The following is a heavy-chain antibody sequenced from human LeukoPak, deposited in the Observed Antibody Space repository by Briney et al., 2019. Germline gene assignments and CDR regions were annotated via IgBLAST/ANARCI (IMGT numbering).Heavy chain of an antibody. CDR3: ARVGDYYDSRGYSTDAFDI. CDR1: GFTFSDHY. CDR2: IRNRAKSYTT. D-gene: IGHD3-22*01. J-gene: IGHJ3*02. Sequence: GGSLRLPCAASGFTFSDHYMDWVRQAPGKGLEWVGRIRNRAKSYTTQYAPSVKDRFTISRDDSRNSLYLQMNSLKTEDTAVYFCARVGDYYDSRGYSTDAFDIWGQGTMVTVSS. V-gene: IGHV3-72*01.